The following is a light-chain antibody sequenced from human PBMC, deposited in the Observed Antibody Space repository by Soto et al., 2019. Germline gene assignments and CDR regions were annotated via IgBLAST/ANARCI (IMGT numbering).Light chain of an antibody. CDR2: GAS. J-gene: IGKJ4*01. CDR1: QSVSSSY. V-gene: IGKV3-20*01. CDR3: QQYGRLLT. Sequence: EIVLTQSPGTLSLSPGERATLSCRASQSVSSSYFAWYQQKPGQAPRLLIYGASSRATGIPDRFSGSGSGKDFTLTISRLEPEDFAVYYCQQYGRLLTFGGGTKVDIK.